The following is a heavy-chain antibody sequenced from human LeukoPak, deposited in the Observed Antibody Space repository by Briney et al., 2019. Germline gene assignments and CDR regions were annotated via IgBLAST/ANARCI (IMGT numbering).Heavy chain of an antibody. J-gene: IGHJ4*02. D-gene: IGHD3-22*01. CDR2: IYYSGST. V-gene: IGHV4-39*07. Sequence: SETLSLTRTVSGGSISSSSYYWGWIRQPPGKGLEWIGSIYYSGSTYYNPSLKSRVTISVDTSKNQFSLKLGSVTAADTAVYYCARETYYYDSSPFDYWGQGTLVTVSS. CDR1: GGSISSSSYY. CDR3: ARETYYYDSSPFDY.